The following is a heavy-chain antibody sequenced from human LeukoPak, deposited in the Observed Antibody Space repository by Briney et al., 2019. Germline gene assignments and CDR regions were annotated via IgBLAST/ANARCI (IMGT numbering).Heavy chain of an antibody. D-gene: IGHD3-10*01. J-gene: IGHJ4*02. CDR3: ARNLYYGSGSYEDY. CDR1: GFTVSSNY. CDR2: IYSGGST. Sequence: GGSLRLSCAASGFTVSSNYMSWVRQAPGKGLEWVSVIYSGGSTYYADSVKGRFTISRDNSKNTLYLQMNSLRAEDTAVYYCARNLYYGSGSYEDYWGQGTLVTVSS. V-gene: IGHV3-53*01.